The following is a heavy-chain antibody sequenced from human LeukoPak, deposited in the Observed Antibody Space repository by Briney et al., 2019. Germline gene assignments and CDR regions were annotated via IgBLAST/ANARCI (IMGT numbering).Heavy chain of an antibody. J-gene: IGHJ6*02. V-gene: IGHV4-34*01. CDR1: GDSISLYY. CDR2: INHSGST. CDR3: ARGLVSTYGDPGYYYYYGMDV. Sequence: SETLSLTCTVSGDSISLYYWSWIRQPPGKGLEWIGEINHSGSTNYNPSLKSRVTISVDTSKNQFSLKLSSVTAADTAVYYCARGLVSTYGDPGYYYYYGMDVWGQGTTVTVSS. D-gene: IGHD4-17*01.